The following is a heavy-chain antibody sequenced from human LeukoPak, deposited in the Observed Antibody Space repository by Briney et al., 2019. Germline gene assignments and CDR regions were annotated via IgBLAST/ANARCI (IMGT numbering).Heavy chain of an antibody. J-gene: IGHJ4*02. CDR2: IYTSGST. V-gene: IGHV4-4*07. Sequence: SSETLSLTCTVSGGSISSYYWSWIRQPAGKGLEWIGRIYTSGSTNYNPSLKSRVTMSVDTSKNQFSLKLSSVTAADTAVYYCARDEDYYGSGSLDYWGQGTLVTASS. D-gene: IGHD3-10*01. CDR1: GGSISSYY. CDR3: ARDEDYYGSGSLDY.